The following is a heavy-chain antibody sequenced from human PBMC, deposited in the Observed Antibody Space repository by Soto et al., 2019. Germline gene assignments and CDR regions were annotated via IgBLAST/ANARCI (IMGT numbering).Heavy chain of an antibody. J-gene: IGHJ4*02. V-gene: IGHV1-3*01. D-gene: IGHD3-22*01. CDR1: GYTFTSYA. CDR3: ARALPPLYYDSGAYYDLAY. Sequence: GASVKVSCKASGYTFTSYAMHWVRQAPGQRLEWMGWINAGNGNTKYSQKFQGRVTITRDTSASTAYMELSSLRSEDTAVYYCARALPPLYYDSGAYYDLAYWGQGTLVTVSS. CDR2: INAGNGNT.